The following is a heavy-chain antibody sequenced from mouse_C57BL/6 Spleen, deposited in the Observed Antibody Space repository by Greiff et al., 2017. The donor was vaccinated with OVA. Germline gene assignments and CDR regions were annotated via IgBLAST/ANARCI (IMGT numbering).Heavy chain of an antibody. CDR3: ARIYDGYWYFDV. D-gene: IGHD2-3*01. V-gene: IGHV5-6*01. CDR2: ISSGGSYT. Sequence: EVKVVECGGDLVKPGGSLKLSCAASGFTFSSYGMSWVRQTPDKRLEWVATISSGGSYTYYPDSVKGRFTISRDNAKNTLSLQMSSLKSEDTAMYYCARIYDGYWYFDVWGTGTTVTVSS. J-gene: IGHJ1*03. CDR1: GFTFSSYG.